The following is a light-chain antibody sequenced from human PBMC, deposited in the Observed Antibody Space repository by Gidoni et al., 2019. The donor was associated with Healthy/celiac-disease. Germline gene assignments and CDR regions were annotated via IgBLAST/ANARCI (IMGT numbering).Light chain of an antibody. CDR1: QSVSSY. V-gene: IGKV3-11*01. Sequence: EMVLAKSPATLSLSPGERANLSCRASQSVSSYLAWYHQKPGQAPRLLIYDASNRATGIPARFSGSGSGTDFTLTISSLEPEDFAVYYCQQRSNWPPLTFGGGTKVEIK. CDR2: DAS. J-gene: IGKJ4*01. CDR3: QQRSNWPPLT.